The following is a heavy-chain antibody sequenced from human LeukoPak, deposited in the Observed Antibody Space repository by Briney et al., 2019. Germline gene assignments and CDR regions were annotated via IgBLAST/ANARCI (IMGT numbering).Heavy chain of an antibody. CDR1: GGTFSSYA. J-gene: IGHJ5*02. D-gene: IGHD3-3*01. Sequence: ASVKVSCKASGGTFSSYAISWVRQAPGQGLEWMGGIIPIFGTANYAQKFQGRVTITADESTSTAYMELSSLRSEDTAVYYCARAGDFWSGYYFVWFDPWGQGTPVTVSS. CDR2: IIPIFGTA. CDR3: ARAGDFWSGYYFVWFDP. V-gene: IGHV1-69*13.